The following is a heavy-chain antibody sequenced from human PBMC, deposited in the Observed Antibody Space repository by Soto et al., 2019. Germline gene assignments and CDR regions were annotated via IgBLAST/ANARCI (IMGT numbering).Heavy chain of an antibody. CDR1: GFTFRSFT. CDR3: TRDASRGSSARGWFDP. V-gene: IGHV3-21*01. D-gene: IGHD6-13*01. J-gene: IGHJ5*02. CDR2: ISSNSAYI. Sequence: PGGSLRLSCAASGFTFRSFTMNWVRQAPGKGLEWVSTISSNSAYIYYTDALTGRFTITRDNAKNSLHLQMNSLRAEDTAVYSCTRDASRGSSARGWFDPWGPGTLVTVSS.